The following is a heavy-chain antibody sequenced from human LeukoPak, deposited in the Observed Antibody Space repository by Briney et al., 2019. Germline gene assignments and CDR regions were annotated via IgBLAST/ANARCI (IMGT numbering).Heavy chain of an antibody. CDR1: GGSIGSSSYY. J-gene: IGHJ4*02. V-gene: IGHV4-39*01. CDR2: IYYSGST. CDR3: ARHGGGRLLWFREPPPYFDY. Sequence: SETLSLTCTVSGGSIGSSSYYWGWIRQPPGKGLEWIGSIYYSGSTYYNPSLKSRVTISVDTSKNQFSLKLSSVTAADTAVYYCARHGGGRLLWFREPPPYFDYWGQGTLVTVSS. D-gene: IGHD3-10*01.